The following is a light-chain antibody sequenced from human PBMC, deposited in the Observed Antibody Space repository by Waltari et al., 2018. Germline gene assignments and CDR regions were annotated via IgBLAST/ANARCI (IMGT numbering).Light chain of an antibody. CDR2: VNRDGSH. CDR3: QTGGHGTWV. J-gene: IGLJ3*02. Sequence: QLVLTQSPSASASLGASVKLTCTLNSGHSSNVVAWLQQQPGKGPRYLMKVNRDGSHSKGDEIPCRFSGSSSGAERYLTTSSVQSEDEADYYCQTGGHGTWVFGGGTKLTVL. V-gene: IGLV4-69*01. CDR1: SGHSSNV.